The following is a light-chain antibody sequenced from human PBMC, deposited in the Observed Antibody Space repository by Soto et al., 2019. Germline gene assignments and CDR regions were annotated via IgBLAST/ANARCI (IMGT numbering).Light chain of an antibody. CDR2: GAS. V-gene: IGKV3-15*01. CDR3: QQYNNWPRT. J-gene: IGKJ1*01. CDR1: QSVSSD. Sequence: EIVMTQSPATLSVSPGDRATLSCRASQSVSSDLAWYHQKPGQAPRLLIYGASTRATDIPARFSGNGSGTEFTLSINSLQSEDFAVYYCQQYNNWPRTFGQGTTVDIK.